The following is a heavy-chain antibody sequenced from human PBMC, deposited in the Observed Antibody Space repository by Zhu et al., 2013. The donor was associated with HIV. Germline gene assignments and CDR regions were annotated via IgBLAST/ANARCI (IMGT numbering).Heavy chain of an antibody. CDR2: ISQSDNT. V-gene: IGHV4-59*02. D-gene: IGHD3-10*01. J-gene: IGHJ4*02. CDR3: AKEGSKKAVDY. CDR1: GDSVSSYY. Sequence: QVQLQESGPGLVKPSETLSLTCAVSGDSVSSYYWSWIRQPPGKGLEWLGSISQSDNTKYNPSLESRVTISIETSKNVFSLRLTSVTAADTAMYYCAKEGSKKAVDYWGPGLLVTVSS.